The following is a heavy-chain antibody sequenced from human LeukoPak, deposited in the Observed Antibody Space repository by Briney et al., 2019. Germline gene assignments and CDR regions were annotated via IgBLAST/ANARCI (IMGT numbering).Heavy chain of an antibody. D-gene: IGHD2-15*01. CDR1: GFTFSSYD. CDR3: ARAPLDCSGGSCSYYFDY. J-gene: IGHJ4*02. CDR2: IGTAGDT. V-gene: IGHV3-13*01. Sequence: GGSLRLSCAASGFTFSSYDMHWVRQATGKGLEWVSAIGTAGDTYYPGSVKGRFTISRENAKNSLHLQMNSLRAGDTAVYYCARAPLDCSGGSCSYYFDYWGQGTLVTVSS.